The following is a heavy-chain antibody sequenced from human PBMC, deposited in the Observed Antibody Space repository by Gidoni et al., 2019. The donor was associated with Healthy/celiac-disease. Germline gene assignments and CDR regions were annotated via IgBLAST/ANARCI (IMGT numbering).Heavy chain of an antibody. CDR2: ICAYNGNT. Sequence: QVQLVQSGSEAKKPGASVKVSCKASGSTFTSYGISWVRQAPGQGLEWMGWICAYNGNTNYAQKLQGRVTMTTDTSTSTAYMELRGLRSDDTAVYYCAREIGAAGPYEALEYWGQGTLVTVSS. D-gene: IGHD6-13*01. CDR3: AREIGAAGPYEALEY. J-gene: IGHJ4*02. V-gene: IGHV1-18*01. CDR1: GSTFTSYG.